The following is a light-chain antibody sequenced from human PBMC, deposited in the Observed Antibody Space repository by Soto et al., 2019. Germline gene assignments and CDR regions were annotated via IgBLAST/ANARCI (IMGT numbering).Light chain of an antibody. Sequence: QSVLTQPASVSGSPGQSITISCTGTSSDVGGYNYVSWYQQHPDKAPKLLIYDVSNRPSGVSNRFSGSRSGNTASLTISGRQAEDEADYYCFSYTTTNTRVFGTGTKVTVL. CDR3: FSYTTTNTRV. CDR2: DVS. CDR1: SSDVGGYNY. J-gene: IGLJ1*01. V-gene: IGLV2-14*03.